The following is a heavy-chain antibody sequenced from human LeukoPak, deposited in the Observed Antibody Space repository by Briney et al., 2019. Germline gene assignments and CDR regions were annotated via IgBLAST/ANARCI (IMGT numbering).Heavy chain of an antibody. Sequence: SETLSLTCAVYGGSLSGYYWSWIRQPPGKGLEWIGEINHSGSTNYNPSLKSRVTISVDTSKNQFSLKLSSVTAADTAVYYCARTLSGSYYYYMNVWGKGTTVTVSS. D-gene: IGHD1-26*01. CDR2: INHSGST. CDR3: ARTLSGSYYYYMNV. J-gene: IGHJ6*03. V-gene: IGHV4-34*01. CDR1: GGSLSGYY.